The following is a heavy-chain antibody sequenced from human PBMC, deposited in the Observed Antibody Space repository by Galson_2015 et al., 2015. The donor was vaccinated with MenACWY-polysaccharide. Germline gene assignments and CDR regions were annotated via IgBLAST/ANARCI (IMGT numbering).Heavy chain of an antibody. D-gene: IGHD3-10*01. Sequence: FLLFSFFSSFFPFLPSFLLFFLSSFGQGLEWVGRIKSKTDGGTTDYAAPVKGRFTISRDDSKNTLYLQMNSLKTEDTAVYYCTAASGSYYKPGVTSFDPWGQGTPVPVAS. J-gene: IGHJ5*02. CDR3: TAASGSYYKPGVTSFDP. V-gene: IGHV3-15*01. CDR2: IKSKTDGGTT. CDR1: FFPFLPSF.